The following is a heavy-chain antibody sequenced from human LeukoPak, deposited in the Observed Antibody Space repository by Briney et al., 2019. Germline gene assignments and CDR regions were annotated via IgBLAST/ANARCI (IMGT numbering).Heavy chain of an antibody. CDR2: IIPILGIA. D-gene: IGHD5-12*01. V-gene: IGHV1-69*04. Sequence: SVKVSCKASGGTFSSYAISWVRQAPGQGLEWMGRIIPILGIASYAQKFQGRVTITADKSTSTAYMELSSLRSKDTAVYYCARDLGVATSDYYYYGMDVWGQGTTVTVSS. J-gene: IGHJ6*02. CDR1: GGTFSSYA. CDR3: ARDLGVATSDYYYYGMDV.